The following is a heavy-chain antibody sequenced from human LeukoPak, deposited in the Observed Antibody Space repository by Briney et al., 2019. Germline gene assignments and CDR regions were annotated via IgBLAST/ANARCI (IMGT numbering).Heavy chain of an antibody. CDR3: ARDGASREQFDY. V-gene: IGHV3-74*01. J-gene: IGHJ4*02. D-gene: IGHD3-16*01. CDR2: INNDGSST. CDR1: GFTFSSYW. Sequence: GGSLRLSCAASGFTFSSYWMYWVRQDPGKGLVWVSRINNDGSSTNYADSVKGRFTMSRDNAKNTLYLQMNSLRAEDTAVYYRARDGASREQFDYWGQGTLVTVSS.